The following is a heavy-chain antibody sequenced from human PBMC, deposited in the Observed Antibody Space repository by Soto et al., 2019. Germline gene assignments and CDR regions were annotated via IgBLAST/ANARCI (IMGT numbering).Heavy chain of an antibody. CDR2: IIPILGIA. Sequence: QVQLVQSGAEVKKPGSSVKVSCKASGGTFSSYSISWVRQAPGQGLEWMGRIIPILGIANYAQKFQGRVTITAEKSTSPAYMELSSLRSEDTAVYYCASSSRVLLDYWGQGTLVTVSS. CDR3: ASSSRVLLDY. CDR1: GGTFSSYS. V-gene: IGHV1-69*02. J-gene: IGHJ4*02. D-gene: IGHD3-10*01.